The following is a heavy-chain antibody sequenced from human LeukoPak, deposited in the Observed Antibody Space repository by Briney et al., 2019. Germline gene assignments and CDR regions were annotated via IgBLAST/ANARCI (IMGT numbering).Heavy chain of an antibody. CDR1: GFTFSSYW. V-gene: IGHV3-7*01. D-gene: IGHD6-25*01. CDR2: IKQDGSEK. J-gene: IGHJ3*02. Sequence: GGSLRLPCAASGFTFSSYWMSCVRQAPGKGLEWVANIKQDGSEKYYVDSVKGRFTISRDNAKNSLYLQMNSLRAEDAAVYYCARDQAATSEGFDIWGQGTMVTVSS. CDR3: ARDQAATSEGFDI.